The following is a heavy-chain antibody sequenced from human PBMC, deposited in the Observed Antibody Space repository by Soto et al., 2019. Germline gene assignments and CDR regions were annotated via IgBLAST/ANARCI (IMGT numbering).Heavy chain of an antibody. Sequence: KGLEWMGWINPNSGGTNYAQKFQGWVTMTRDTSISTAYMELSRLRSDDTAVYFCARTPAVTNTAMGYGYWGQGTLVTVSS. CDR3: ARTPAVTNTAMGYGY. J-gene: IGHJ4*01. D-gene: IGHD5-18*01. V-gene: IGHV1-2*04. CDR2: INPNSGGT.